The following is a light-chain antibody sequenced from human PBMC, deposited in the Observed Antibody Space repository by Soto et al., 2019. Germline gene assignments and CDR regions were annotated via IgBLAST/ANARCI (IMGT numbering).Light chain of an antibody. CDR2: DAS. V-gene: IGKV1-5*01. CDR3: QQYNSYPLT. J-gene: IGKJ4*01. Sequence: DIQMTQSPSTLSASVGDTVTVTCRASQSISSWLAWYQQKPGKAPKLLIYDASSLESGVPSRFSGSGSGTEFTLTISSLQPDDFATYYCQQYNSYPLTFGGGTNVDIK. CDR1: QSISSW.